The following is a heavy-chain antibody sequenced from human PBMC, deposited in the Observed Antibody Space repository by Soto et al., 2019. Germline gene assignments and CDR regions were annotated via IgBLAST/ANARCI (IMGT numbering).Heavy chain of an antibody. D-gene: IGHD3-22*01. CDR1: GYSISSGYY. V-gene: IGHV4-38-2*01. CDR3: ARAMIVVVTLADY. J-gene: IGHJ4*02. Sequence: PSETLSLTCAVSGYSISSGYYWGWIRQPPGKGLEWIGSIYHSGSTYYNPSLKSRVTISVDTSKNQFSLKLSSVTAADTAVYYCARAMIVVVTLADYWGQGTLVTVSS. CDR2: IYHSGST.